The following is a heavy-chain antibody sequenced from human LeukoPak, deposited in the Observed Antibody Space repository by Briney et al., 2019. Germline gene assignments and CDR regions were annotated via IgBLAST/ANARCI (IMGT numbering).Heavy chain of an antibody. J-gene: IGHJ6*03. D-gene: IGHD4-17*01. CDR3: AKYYGDDPNYYYYMDV. V-gene: IGHV3-23*01. Sequence: GGSLRLSCAASGFTFSHYGMSWVRQAPGKGLEWVSAISGSGYSTYYADSVKGRFTISRDNSKNTLYLQMNSLRAEDTAVYYCAKYYGDDPNYYYYMDVWGKGTTVTISS. CDR1: GFTFSHYG. CDR2: ISGSGYST.